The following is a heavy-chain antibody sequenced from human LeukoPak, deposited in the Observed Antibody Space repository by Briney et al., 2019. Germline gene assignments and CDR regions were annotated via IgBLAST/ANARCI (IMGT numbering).Heavy chain of an antibody. J-gene: IGHJ6*03. V-gene: IGHV4-4*09. Sequence: SETLSLTCTVSGGSISSYYWSWIRQPPEKGLEWIGYIYTSGSTNYHPSLKSRDTISVDTSKNQFSLKLNSVTAADTAVYYCARLDRFGANYYYMDVWGKGTSVTVSS. D-gene: IGHD3-10*01. CDR3: ARLDRFGANYYYMDV. CDR1: GGSISSYY. CDR2: IYTSGST.